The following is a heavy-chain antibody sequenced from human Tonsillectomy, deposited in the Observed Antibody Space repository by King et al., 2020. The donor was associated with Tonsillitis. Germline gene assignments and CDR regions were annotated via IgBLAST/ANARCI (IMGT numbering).Heavy chain of an antibody. CDR2: IYYSGGT. J-gene: IGHJ5*02. CDR1: GDSISSSNW. D-gene: IGHD6-19*01. Sequence: VQLQESGPKLVKPSGTLSLTCAVSGDSISSSNWRSWVRQPPGKGLEWIGEIYYSGGTNYNPSLKSRVTISLDKSRTQFSLNLTSVTAADTAVYYCVFRSSSWKAGLFDHWGQGTLVTVSS. CDR3: VFRSSSWKAGLFDH. V-gene: IGHV4-4*02.